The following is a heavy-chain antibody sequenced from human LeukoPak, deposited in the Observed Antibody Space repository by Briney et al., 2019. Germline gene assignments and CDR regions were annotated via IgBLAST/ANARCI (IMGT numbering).Heavy chain of an antibody. V-gene: IGHV4-34*01. J-gene: IGHJ5*02. CDR3: ARGRVSRYCSGGSCHPLFGSWFDP. D-gene: IGHD2-15*01. CDR1: GFTFSSYE. CDR2: INHSGST. Sequence: GSLRLSCAASGFTFSSYEMNWIRQPPGKGLEWIGEINHSGSTNYNPSLKSRVTISVDTSKNQFSLKLSSVTAADTAVYYCARGRVSRYCSGGSCHPLFGSWFDPWGQGTLVTVSS.